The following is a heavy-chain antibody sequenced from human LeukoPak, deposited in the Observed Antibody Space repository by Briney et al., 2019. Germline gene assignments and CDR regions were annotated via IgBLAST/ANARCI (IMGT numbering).Heavy chain of an antibody. CDR3: ASDPSPVAGTDHHFDY. J-gene: IGHJ4*02. CDR1: TASLSIYY. Sequence: PQTLSPTCTLSTASLSIYYSRCIRHPPRDGLEWIGYIFYSGITHYNTSLKRGVTMSGDTSKSQFSLKLSSVTAADTAVYFCASDPSPVAGTDHHFDYWGQGTLVTVFS. V-gene: IGHV4-59*01. D-gene: IGHD6-13*01. CDR2: IFYSGIT.